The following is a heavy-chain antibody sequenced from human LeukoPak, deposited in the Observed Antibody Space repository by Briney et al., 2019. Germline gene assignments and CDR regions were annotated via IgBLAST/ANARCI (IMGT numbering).Heavy chain of an antibody. CDR3: ARGRSGYSYVHDAFDI. V-gene: IGHV4-59*01. D-gene: IGHD5-18*01. CDR1: GGSISSYY. J-gene: IGHJ3*02. CDR2: IYYSGST. Sequence: PSETLSLTCTVSGGSISSYYWSWIRQPPGKGLEWIGYIYYSGSTTYNPSLKSRVTISVDTSKNQFSLKLSSVTAADTAVYYCARGRSGYSYVHDAFDIWGQGTMVTVSS.